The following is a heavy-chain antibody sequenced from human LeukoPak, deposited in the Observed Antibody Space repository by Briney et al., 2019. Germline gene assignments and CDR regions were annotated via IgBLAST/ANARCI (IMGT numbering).Heavy chain of an antibody. CDR3: AKSPVYDFWSGYYTAGYYFDY. CDR2: ISGSGGST. CDR1: GFTFSSYA. Sequence: RSGGSLRLSCAASGFTFSSYAMSWVRQAPGKGLEWVSAISGSGGSTYYADSVKGRFTISRDNSKNTLYLQMNSLRAEDTAVYYCAKSPVYDFWSGYYTAGYYFDYWGQGTLVTVSP. V-gene: IGHV3-23*01. J-gene: IGHJ4*02. D-gene: IGHD3-3*01.